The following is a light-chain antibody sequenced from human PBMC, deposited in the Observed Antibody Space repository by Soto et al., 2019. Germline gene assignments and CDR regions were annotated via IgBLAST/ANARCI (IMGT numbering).Light chain of an antibody. V-gene: IGLV1-51*02. CDR3: GTWDSSLSADV. CDR1: SSNIGNNY. J-gene: IGLJ1*01. CDR2: ENN. Sequence: QSVLTQPPSVSAAPGQKVTISCSGSSSNIGNNYVSWDQQLPGTAPKLLIYENNKRPSGIPDRFSGSKSGTSATLGITGLQTGDEADYYCGTWDSSLSADVFGTGTKVTVL.